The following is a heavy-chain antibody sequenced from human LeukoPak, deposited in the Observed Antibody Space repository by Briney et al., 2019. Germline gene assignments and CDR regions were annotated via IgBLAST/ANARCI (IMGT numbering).Heavy chain of an antibody. D-gene: IGHD6-13*01. Sequence: SETLSLTCSVSGGSLSSSSYYWGWIRQPPGKGLEWIGSIYYSGSTYYNPSLKSRVTISVDTSKNQFSLKLSSVTAADTAVYYCVTWYSSSQFDYWGQGTLVTVSS. CDR2: IYYSGST. CDR1: GGSLSSSSYY. CDR3: VTWYSSSQFDY. J-gene: IGHJ4*02. V-gene: IGHV4-39*07.